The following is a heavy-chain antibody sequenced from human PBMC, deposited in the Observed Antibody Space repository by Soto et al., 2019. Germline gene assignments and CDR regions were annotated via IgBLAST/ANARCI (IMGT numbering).Heavy chain of an antibody. CDR3: ARVTHYDILTGYYIPHFDY. CDR2: IIPIFGKA. D-gene: IGHD3-9*01. CDR1: GGTFSSYA. J-gene: IGHJ4*02. Sequence: SVKVSCKASGGTFSSYAISWVRQAPGQGLEWMGGIIPIFGKANYAQKFQGRVTITADESTSTAYMELSSLRSEDTAVYYCARVTHYDILTGYYIPHFDYWGQGTLVTVSS. V-gene: IGHV1-69*13.